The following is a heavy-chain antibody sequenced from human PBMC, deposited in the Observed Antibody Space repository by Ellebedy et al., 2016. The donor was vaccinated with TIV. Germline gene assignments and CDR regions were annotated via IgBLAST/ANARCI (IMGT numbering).Heavy chain of an antibody. J-gene: IGHJ3*01. CDR2: LNGSGRGI. D-gene: IGHD5-24*01. V-gene: IGHV3-23*01. CDR1: GFTFNNYA. CDR3: VKDQIAGDGRWVFDL. Sequence: GESLKISCAASGFTFNNYAMSWVRQAPGKGLEGVSGLNGSGRGIWYSDSVKGRFTISRDNSKNTVYLQMNSLRAEDTGIYYCVKDQIAGDGRWVFDLWGQGTMVTVSS.